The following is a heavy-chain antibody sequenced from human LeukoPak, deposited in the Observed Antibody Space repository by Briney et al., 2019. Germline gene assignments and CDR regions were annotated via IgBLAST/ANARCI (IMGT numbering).Heavy chain of an antibody. V-gene: IGHV4-39*01. CDR3: ARSEYDFWSGYQNWFDP. Sequence: SETLSLTCTVSGGSIRSSYYYWGWIRQPPGKGLEWIGSIYDSGSTYYNPSLKSRVTISVDTSKNQFSLKLNSVTAADTAVYYCARSEYDFWSGYQNWFDPWGQGTLVTVSS. J-gene: IGHJ5*02. CDR1: GGSIRSSYYY. CDR2: IYDSGST. D-gene: IGHD3-3*01.